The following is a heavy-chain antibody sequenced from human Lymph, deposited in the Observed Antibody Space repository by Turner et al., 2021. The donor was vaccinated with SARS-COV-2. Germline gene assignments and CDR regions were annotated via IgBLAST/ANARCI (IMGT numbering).Heavy chain of an antibody. Sequence: EVQLVESGGGLVKPGGSLRLSCAASGFTFSTYRMNWVRQAPGKGLEWISSISSSSSYISYADSVKGRFTISRDDAKNSLYLQMNSLRAEDTAVYYCARDIPTTADYFDYWGQGTLVTVSS. CDR1: GFTFSTYR. V-gene: IGHV3-21*01. J-gene: IGHJ4*02. CDR2: ISSSSSYI. CDR3: ARDIPTTADYFDY. D-gene: IGHD4-17*01.